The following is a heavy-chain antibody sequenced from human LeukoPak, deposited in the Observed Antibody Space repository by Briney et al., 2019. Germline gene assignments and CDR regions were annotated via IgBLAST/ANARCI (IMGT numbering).Heavy chain of an antibody. J-gene: IGHJ4*02. CDR2: IWYDGSTK. CDR1: GFTFSNYD. CDR3: AANFDF. Sequence: GGSLRLSCAASGFTFSNYDMHWVRQAPGRGLEWVAVIWYDGSTKYYADSAKGRFTISRDNSKNMLYLQMNSLRAEDTAVYYCAANFDFWGQGTLVTVSS. V-gene: IGHV3-33*01.